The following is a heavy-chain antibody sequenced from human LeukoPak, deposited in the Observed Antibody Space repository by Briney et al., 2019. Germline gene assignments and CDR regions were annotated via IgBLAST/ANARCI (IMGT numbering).Heavy chain of an antibody. D-gene: IGHD3-3*01. CDR1: GFTFSSYW. CDR3: ARDGITIFGVVIIGAHHDY. Sequence: PGGSLRLSCAASGFTFSSYWMSWVRQAPGKGLEWVANIKQDGSEKYYVDSVKGRFTISRDNAKNSLYLQVNSLRAEDTAVYYCARDGITIFGVVIIGAHHDYWGQGTLVTVSS. CDR2: IKQDGSEK. V-gene: IGHV3-7*01. J-gene: IGHJ4*02.